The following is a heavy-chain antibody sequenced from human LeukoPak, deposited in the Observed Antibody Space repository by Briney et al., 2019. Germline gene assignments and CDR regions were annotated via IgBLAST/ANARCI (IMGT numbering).Heavy chain of an antibody. CDR3: ARHESPRRVTTKVLGAFDI. CDR1: GGSISSYY. Sequence: SETLSLTCTVSGGSISSYYWSWIRQPPGKGLEGIGYIYYIGSTNYNPSLKSRVTISVDTSKNQFSLKLSSVTAADTAVYYCARHESPRRVTTKVLGAFDIWGQGTMVTVSS. CDR2: IYYIGST. D-gene: IGHD1-14*01. J-gene: IGHJ3*02. V-gene: IGHV4-59*08.